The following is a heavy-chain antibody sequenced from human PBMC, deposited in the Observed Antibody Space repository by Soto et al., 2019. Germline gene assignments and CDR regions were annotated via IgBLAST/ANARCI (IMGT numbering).Heavy chain of an antibody. V-gene: IGHV3-48*01. CDR2: IRSSSSIT. J-gene: IGHJ3*02. D-gene: IGHD2-21*01. CDR1: GFTFSTCS. CDR3: ASVGMWWAGAFDI. Sequence: GAFLRLSSAAFGFTFSTCSRNGVRQAAGGGLEWVSYIRSSSSITKYADSVKGRFSISRDNAKNSLYLQMNSLRAEDTAVYYCASVGMWWAGAFDIWGQGTMVTVS.